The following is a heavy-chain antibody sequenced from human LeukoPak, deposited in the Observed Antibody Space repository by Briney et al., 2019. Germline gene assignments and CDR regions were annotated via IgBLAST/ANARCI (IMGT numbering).Heavy chain of an antibody. CDR3: ARLGSAATGAPPYYYYVDV. D-gene: IGHD1-26*01. V-gene: IGHV4-59*11. Sequence: SETPSLTCTVSGGSISYHSWSWIRQTPVKGLEWIANIYDNGNTDYSPSLQSRVTISTDTSETQVSLRLKSVTAADTAVYYCARLGSAATGAPPYYYYVDVWGKGTTVTVSS. J-gene: IGHJ6*03. CDR1: GGSISYHS. CDR2: IYDNGNT.